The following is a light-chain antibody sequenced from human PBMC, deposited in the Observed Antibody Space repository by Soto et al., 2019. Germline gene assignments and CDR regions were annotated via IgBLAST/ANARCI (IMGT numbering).Light chain of an antibody. CDR1: QSISSY. CDR3: HRSYGTLP. CDR2: AAS. Sequence: DLQMTQSPSSLTEAVGDRVTITCRASQSISSYLNWYQQKPGKAPKLLIYAASSLQSGVPSRYSGGGSGTDFFLFIIFFQTEDIATQYCHRSYGTLPFCQGTRLEIK. V-gene: IGKV1-39*01. J-gene: IGKJ5*01.